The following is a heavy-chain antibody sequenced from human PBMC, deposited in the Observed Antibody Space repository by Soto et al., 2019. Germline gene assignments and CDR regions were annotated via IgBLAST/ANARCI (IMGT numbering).Heavy chain of an antibody. Sequence: PSETLSLTCTVSDGSISSNDYYWSWMCHPPVKGLQWISNIYYYGSTYYNPSLKSRVTILLDMPKNQFSLQMGTVVAADTAVYYFATGEIRHRFLFFDYWGQGTKVTVYS. CDR2: IYYYGST. CDR1: DGSISSNDYY. V-gene: IGHV4-30-4*08. D-gene: IGHD3-10*01. CDR3: ATGEIRHRFLFFDY. J-gene: IGHJ4*02.